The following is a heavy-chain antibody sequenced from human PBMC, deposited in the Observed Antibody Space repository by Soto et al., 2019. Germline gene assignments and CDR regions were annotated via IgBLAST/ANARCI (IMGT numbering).Heavy chain of an antibody. V-gene: IGHV3-66*01. CDR2: IYSGGST. J-gene: IGHJ4*02. D-gene: IGHD3-16*01. Sequence: ESGGGLVQPGGSLRLSCAASGFTVSTKYMSWVRQAPGKGLEWVSVIYSGGSTFYADSVRGRFTISRDNSKNTVNLQMNSLRAEDTAAYYCARDPWAADYWGQGTLVTVSS. CDR1: GFTVSTKY. CDR3: ARDPWAADY.